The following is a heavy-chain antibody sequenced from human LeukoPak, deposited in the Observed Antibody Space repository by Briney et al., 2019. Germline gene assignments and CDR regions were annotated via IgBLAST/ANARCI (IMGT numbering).Heavy chain of an antibody. Sequence: ASVTVSCTASGGTFSSYAISWVRQAPGQGLEWMGGIIPIFGTANYAQKFQGRVTITADESTSTAYMELSSLRSEDTAVYYCARFPMVRGVKAFDYWGQGTLVTVSS. CDR2: IIPIFGTA. D-gene: IGHD3-10*01. CDR1: GGTFSSYA. V-gene: IGHV1-69*13. J-gene: IGHJ4*02. CDR3: ARFPMVRGVKAFDY.